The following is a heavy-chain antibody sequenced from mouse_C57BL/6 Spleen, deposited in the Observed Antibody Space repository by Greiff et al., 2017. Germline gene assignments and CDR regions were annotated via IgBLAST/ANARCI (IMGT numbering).Heavy chain of an antibody. Sequence: QVQLQQPGAELVRPGSSVKLSCKASGYTFTSYWMHWVKQRPIQGLEWIGNIDPSDSETHYNQKFKDKATLTVDKSSSTAYMQLSSLTSEDSAVYDCARSGDYDPFAYWGQGTLVTVSA. J-gene: IGHJ3*01. CDR2: IDPSDSET. D-gene: IGHD2-4*01. CDR1: GYTFTSYW. CDR3: ARSGDYDPFAY. V-gene: IGHV1-52*01.